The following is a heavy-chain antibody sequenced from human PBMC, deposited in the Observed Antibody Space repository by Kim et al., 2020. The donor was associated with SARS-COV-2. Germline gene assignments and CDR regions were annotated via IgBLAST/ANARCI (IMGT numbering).Heavy chain of an antibody. V-gene: IGHV3-48*03. Sequence: GGSLRLSCAASGFTFSSYEMNWVWVRQAPGKGLEWISYISSSATMIYYADSVKGRFTISRDNAKNSLYLQMNSLRAEDTAVYYCTGSGPRGLDPWGQGILVTVSS. CDR3: TGSGPRGLDP. D-gene: IGHD3-10*01. J-gene: IGHJ5*02. CDR1: GFTFSSYE. CDR2: ISSSATMI.